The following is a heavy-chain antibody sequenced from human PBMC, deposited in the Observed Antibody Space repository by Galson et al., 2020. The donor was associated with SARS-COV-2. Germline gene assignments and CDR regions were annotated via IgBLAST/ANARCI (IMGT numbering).Heavy chain of an antibody. D-gene: IGHD6-13*01. V-gene: IGHV3-30-3*01. CDR3: ARASGYSSSQYYYYYGMDV. CDR1: GFTFSSYA. J-gene: IGHJ6*02. Sequence: TGGSLRLSCAASGFTFSSYAMHWVRQAPGKGLEWVAVISYDGSNKYYADSVKGRFTISRDNSKNTLYLQMNSLRAEDTTVYYCARASGYSSSQYYYYYGMDVWGQGTTVTVSS. CDR2: ISYDGSNK.